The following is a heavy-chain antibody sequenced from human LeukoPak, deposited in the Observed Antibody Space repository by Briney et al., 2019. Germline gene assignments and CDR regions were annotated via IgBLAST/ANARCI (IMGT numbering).Heavy chain of an antibody. CDR2: ISSGSSAI. CDR3: AKDETQYYYDSNYYPLPMDV. V-gene: IGHV3-21*04. J-gene: IGHJ6*04. D-gene: IGHD3-22*01. CDR1: EFSVGSNY. Sequence: PGGSLRLSCAASEFSVGSNYMTWVRQAPGRGLEWVSIISSGSSAIFSADALKGRFTISRDDAKNLLYLDMNSLRAEDTAVYYCAKDETQYYYDSNYYPLPMDVWGKGTTVTISS.